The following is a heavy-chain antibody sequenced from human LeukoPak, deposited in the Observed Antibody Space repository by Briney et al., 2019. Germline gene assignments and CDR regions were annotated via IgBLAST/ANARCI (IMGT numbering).Heavy chain of an antibody. Sequence: SETLSLTCAVSGGSFSGYNRSWIGQPPGKGLEWIGEINHSGSTNYNPSLKSRVTISVDTSKNQFSLKLSSVPAADTTVYYCARDCDYDSSGYYSPLFFDYWGQGTLVTVSS. V-gene: IGHV4-34*01. J-gene: IGHJ4*02. CDR2: INHSGST. CDR3: ARDCDYDSSGYYSPLFFDY. CDR1: GGSFSGYN. D-gene: IGHD3-22*01.